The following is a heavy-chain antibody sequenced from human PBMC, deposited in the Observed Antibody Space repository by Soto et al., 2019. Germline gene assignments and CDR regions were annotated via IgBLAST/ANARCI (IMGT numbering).Heavy chain of an antibody. CDR3: ARECRDGYKFPPGPYYFDY. D-gene: IGHD5-12*01. CDR2: IIPIFGTA. CDR1: GGTFSSYA. J-gene: IGHJ4*02. Sequence: GASVKVSCKASGGTFSSYAISWVRQAPGQGLEWMGGIIPIFGTANYAQKFQGRVTITADKSTSTAYMELSSLRSEDTAVYYCARECRDGYKFPPGPYYFDYWGQGTLVTASS. V-gene: IGHV1-69*06.